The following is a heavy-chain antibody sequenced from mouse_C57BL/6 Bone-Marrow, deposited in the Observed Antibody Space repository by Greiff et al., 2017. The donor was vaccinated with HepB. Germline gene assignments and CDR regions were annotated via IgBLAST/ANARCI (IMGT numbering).Heavy chain of an antibody. D-gene: IGHD1-1*01. V-gene: IGHV14-4*01. CDR2: IDPENGDT. CDR3: TLTTVVATPFDY. Sequence: VQLQHSGAELVRPGASVKLSCTASGFNIKDDYMHWVKQRPEQGLEWIGWIDPENGDTEYASKFQGKATITADTSSNTAYLQLSSLTSEDTAVYYCTLTTVVATPFDYWGQGTTLTVSS. CDR1: GFNIKDDY. J-gene: IGHJ2*01.